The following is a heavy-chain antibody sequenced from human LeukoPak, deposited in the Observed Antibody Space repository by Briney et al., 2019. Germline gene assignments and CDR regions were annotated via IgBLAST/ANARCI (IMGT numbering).Heavy chain of an antibody. CDR3: ARRVTSNWFDP. V-gene: IGHV4-59*08. CDR2: MYYSGST. Sequence: PSETLSLTCTVSGVSIRGYFWTWIRQPPGKGLEWIGYMYYSGSTNYNPSLKSRVTISVDTSKNQFSLKLSSVTAADTAVYYCARRVTSNWFDPWGQGTLVTVSS. CDR1: GVSIRGYF. D-gene: IGHD2-21*02. J-gene: IGHJ5*02.